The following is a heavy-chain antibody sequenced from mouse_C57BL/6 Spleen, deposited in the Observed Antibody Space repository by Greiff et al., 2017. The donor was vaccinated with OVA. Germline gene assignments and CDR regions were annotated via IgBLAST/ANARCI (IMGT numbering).Heavy chain of an antibody. CDR2: IDPNSGGT. CDR3: ARFPDYYGSSYGGAWFAY. D-gene: IGHD1-1*01. V-gene: IGHV1-72*01. Sequence: QVHVKQPGAELVKPGASVKLSCKASGYTFTSYWMHWVKQRPGRGLEWIGRIDPNSGGTKYNEKFKSKATLTVDKPSSTAYMQLSSLTSEDSAVYYCARFPDYYGSSYGGAWFAYWGQGTLVTVSA. J-gene: IGHJ3*01. CDR1: GYTFTSYW.